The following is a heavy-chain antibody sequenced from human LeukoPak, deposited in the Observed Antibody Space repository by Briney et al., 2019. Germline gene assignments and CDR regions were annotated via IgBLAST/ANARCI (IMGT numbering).Heavy chain of an antibody. Sequence: GASVKVSCKASGYTFTSYGISWVRQAPGQGLEWMGWISAYNGNTNYAQKLQGRVTMTTDTSTSTAYMELGSLRSDDMAVYYCASSPYYDYVWGSYRFDYWGQGTLVTVSS. D-gene: IGHD3-16*02. J-gene: IGHJ4*02. V-gene: IGHV1-18*03. CDR1: GYTFTSYG. CDR3: ASSPYYDYVWGSYRFDY. CDR2: ISAYNGNT.